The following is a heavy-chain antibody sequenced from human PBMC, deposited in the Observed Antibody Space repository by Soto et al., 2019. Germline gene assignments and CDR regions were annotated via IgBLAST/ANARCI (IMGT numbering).Heavy chain of an antibody. J-gene: IGHJ4*02. Sequence: EVQLVESGGGLVQPGGSLRLSCVGSGFRFNEYEINWVRQAPGKGLAWISYINSGGSLIYYAASVKGRFTISRDNYKDSVYLQMNSLRADDTALYYCARETSYGQSATIVGEFWGQGTLVTVSS. D-gene: IGHD3-10*01. CDR2: INSGGSLI. CDR3: ARETSYGQSATIVGEF. V-gene: IGHV3-48*03. CDR1: GFRFNEYE.